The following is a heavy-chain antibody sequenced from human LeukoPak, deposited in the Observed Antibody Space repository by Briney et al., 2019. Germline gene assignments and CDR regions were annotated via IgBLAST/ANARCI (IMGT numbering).Heavy chain of an antibody. CDR3: ARRRSGYSYGL. Sequence: SQTLSLTCTVSGGSIGSGSYYWSWIRQPAGKGLEWIGRIYTSGSTTYNPSLKSRVTISLDTSKNQFSLKLSSVTAADTAVYYCARRRSGYSYGLWGQGTLVTVSS. J-gene: IGHJ4*02. CDR1: GGSIGSGSYY. D-gene: IGHD5-18*01. V-gene: IGHV4-61*02. CDR2: IYTSGST.